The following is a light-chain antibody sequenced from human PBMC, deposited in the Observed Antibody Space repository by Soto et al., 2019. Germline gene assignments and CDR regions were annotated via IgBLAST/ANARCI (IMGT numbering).Light chain of an antibody. CDR2: DAS. Sequence: EIVLTQSPATLSVSPGERGILSCRASQSVNSNLAWYQQKPGQPPRLLMYDASNRATGIPARFSGSGSGTDFTLTISSLEPEDFAIYYCQQRNTWPITFGQGTRLEIK. J-gene: IGKJ5*01. V-gene: IGKV3-11*01. CDR1: QSVNSN. CDR3: QQRNTWPIT.